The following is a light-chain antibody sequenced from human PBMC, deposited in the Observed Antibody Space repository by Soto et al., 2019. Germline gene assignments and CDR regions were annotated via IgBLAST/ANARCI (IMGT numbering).Light chain of an antibody. CDR2: TAT. CDR3: QQYDESLTWT. J-gene: IGKJ1*01. CDR1: QPVDSSY. V-gene: IGKV3-20*01. Sequence: EPVLTQSPGTLSLSPGERATLSCRASQPVDSSYIAWYQQRPGQAPRLLIYTATTRATGIPDRFSGSGSGTDFTLTISRLEPEDFAVYYCQQYDESLTWTFGQGTKVESK.